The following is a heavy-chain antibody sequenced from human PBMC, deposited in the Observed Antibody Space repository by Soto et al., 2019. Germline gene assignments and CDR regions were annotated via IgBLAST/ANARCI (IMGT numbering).Heavy chain of an antibody. CDR3: SRRLKLGADYYGMDV. V-gene: IGHV6-1*01. CDR2: TFYRSKWYY. CDR1: GDSVSSTIAA. D-gene: IGHD1-26*01. J-gene: IGHJ6*02. Sequence: SQTLSLTCAISGDSVSSTIAAWNWIRQSPSRGLEWLGRTFYRSKWYYDYAVSVKSRITINPDTSKNQFSLQLNSVTPEDTAVYYCSRRLKLGADYYGMDVWGQGTTVTVSS.